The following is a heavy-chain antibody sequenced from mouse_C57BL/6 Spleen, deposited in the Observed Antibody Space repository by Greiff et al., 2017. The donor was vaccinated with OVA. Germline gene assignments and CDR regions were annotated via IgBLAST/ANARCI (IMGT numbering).Heavy chain of an antibody. D-gene: IGHD1-1*01. Sequence: QVQLQQSGAELVKPGASVKFSCKASGYAFSSYWMNWVKQRPGKGLEWIGQIYPGDGDTNYNGKFKGKATLTADKSSSTAYMQLSSLTSEDSAVYFCASSYYYGSSYEDYWGQGTTLTVSS. CDR2: IYPGDGDT. CDR1: GYAFSSYW. CDR3: ASSYYYGSSYEDY. J-gene: IGHJ2*01. V-gene: IGHV1-80*01.